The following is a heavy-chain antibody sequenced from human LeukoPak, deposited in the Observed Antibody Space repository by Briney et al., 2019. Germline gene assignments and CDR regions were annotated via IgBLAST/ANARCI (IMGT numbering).Heavy chain of an antibody. V-gene: IGHV5-51*01. CDR2: IYPGDSDA. J-gene: IGHJ4*02. CDR3: AISLGLSDTYWDF. CDR1: GYSFTTYW. Sequence: AESLKISCKASGYSFTTYWIGWVRQMHGKGLEWMGIIYPGDSDARYNPSFQGQVTISVDTSITTAHLQWSSLKASDTAIYYCAISLGLSDTYWDFWGQGTLVTVTS. D-gene: IGHD2-8*02.